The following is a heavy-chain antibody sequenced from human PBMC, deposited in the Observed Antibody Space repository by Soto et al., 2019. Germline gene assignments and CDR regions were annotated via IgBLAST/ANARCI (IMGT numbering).Heavy chain of an antibody. V-gene: IGHV3-30*18. CDR2: ISNDGSNK. CDR1: GFSFSTYG. CDR3: GKGFGNYRAFDY. J-gene: IGHJ4*02. D-gene: IGHD1-7*01. Sequence: QVHLVESGGGVVQPGRSLRLSCAASGFSFSTYGMHWVRQAPGKGLEWVAFISNDGSNKYYADSVKGRFTISRDNSKNTLYSQMNRLRAEDKAVYYCGKGFGNYRAFDYWGQGTLVTVSS.